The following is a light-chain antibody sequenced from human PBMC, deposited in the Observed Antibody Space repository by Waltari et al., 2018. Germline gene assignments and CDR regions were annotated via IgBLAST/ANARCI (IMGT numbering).Light chain of an antibody. CDR1: SLRVYY. Sequence: SSELTQDPAVSVALGQTVRTTCQGDSLRVYYASWYQQKPGQAPVLFIYGKNNRPSGIPDRFSGSRSGNTASLTITAAQAEDESDYYCHSRDSSGGRVFGGGTKVTVL. V-gene: IGLV3-19*01. CDR3: HSRDSSGGRV. J-gene: IGLJ3*02. CDR2: GKN.